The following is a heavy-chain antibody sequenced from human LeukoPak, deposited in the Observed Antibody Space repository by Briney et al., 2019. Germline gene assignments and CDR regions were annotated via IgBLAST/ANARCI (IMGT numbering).Heavy chain of an antibody. V-gene: IGHV5-51*01. J-gene: IGHJ5*02. CDR2: IHPDDSET. CDR3: ARRQYDSSGYYYQNWFDP. Sequence: GESLKISCKSSGYSFANYWIAWVRQIPGKGLEWMGIIHPDDSETRYSPSFQGQVTISADKSISTAYLQWSSLKASDTAMYYCARRQYDSSGYYYQNWFDPWGQGTLVTVSS. D-gene: IGHD3-22*01. CDR1: GYSFANYW.